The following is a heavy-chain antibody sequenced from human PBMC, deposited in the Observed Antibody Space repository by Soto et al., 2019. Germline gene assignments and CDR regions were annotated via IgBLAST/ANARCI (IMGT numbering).Heavy chain of an antibody. CDR1: GGSISRGGDY. D-gene: IGHD6-6*01. CDR3: ERKGYSSSSFDY. Sequence: QVQLQESGPGLAKPSQTLSLTCTVSGGSISRGGDYWSWIRQYPGKGLEWIAYIYYSGRPYYNPFLKGRVTLSGDTSKNQFCLKLRSLTAADTAVYYCERKGYSSSSFDYWGQGTLVTVCS. V-gene: IGHV4-31*03. CDR2: IYYSGRP. J-gene: IGHJ4*02.